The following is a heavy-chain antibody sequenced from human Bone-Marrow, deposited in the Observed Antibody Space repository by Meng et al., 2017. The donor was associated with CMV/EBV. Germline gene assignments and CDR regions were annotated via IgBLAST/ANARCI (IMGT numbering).Heavy chain of an antibody. Sequence: GGSLRLSCAASGFTFSSYAMSWVRQASGKGLEWVGRIRSKANSYATAYAASVKGRFTISRDDSKNTAYLQMNSLKTEDTAVYYCTRPFSGSYYYYGMDVCGQGTTVTASS. CDR1: GFTFSSYA. V-gene: IGHV3-73*01. CDR3: TRPFSGSYYYYGMDV. CDR2: IRSKANSYAT. D-gene: IGHD1-26*01. J-gene: IGHJ6*02.